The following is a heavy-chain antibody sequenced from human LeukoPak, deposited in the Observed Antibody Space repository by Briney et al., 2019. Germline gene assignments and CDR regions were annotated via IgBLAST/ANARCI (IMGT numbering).Heavy chain of an antibody. CDR2: IYTSGST. D-gene: IGHD3-22*01. J-gene: IGHJ1*01. CDR1: GGSISSGSYY. CDR3: ARLEPGSGYLIVPQYFQH. Sequence: KTSETLSLTCTVSGGSISSGSYYWSWIRQPAGKGLEWIGRIYTSGSTHYNPSLKSRVTISVDTSKNQFSLKLSSVTAADTAVYYCARLEPGSGYLIVPQYFQHWGQGTLVTVSS. V-gene: IGHV4-61*02.